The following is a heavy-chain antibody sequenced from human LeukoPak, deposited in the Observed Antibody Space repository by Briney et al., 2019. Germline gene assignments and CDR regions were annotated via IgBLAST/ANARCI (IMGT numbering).Heavy chain of an antibody. CDR1: GFTFSTYA. D-gene: IGHD6-19*01. CDR3: AKETVRGIAVAGPPEIDAFDI. Sequence: GGSLRLSCAASGFTFSTYAMSWVRQAPGKGLEWVSAISGSGGSTYYADSVKGRFTISRDNSKNTLYLQMNSLRAEDTAVYYCAKETVRGIAVAGPPEIDAFDIWGQGTMVTVSS. CDR2: ISGSGGST. J-gene: IGHJ3*02. V-gene: IGHV3-23*01.